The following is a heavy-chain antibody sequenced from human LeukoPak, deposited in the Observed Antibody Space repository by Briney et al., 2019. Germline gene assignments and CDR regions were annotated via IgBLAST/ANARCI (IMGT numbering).Heavy chain of an antibody. CDR3: TMDTFGPRDY. J-gene: IGHJ4*02. Sequence: GGSLRLSCAASGFTLSAYWMHWVRQAPGRGLVWVSRIAPDGSRTDYADSVKGRFTISSDNAKNTLYLQLSSLRPEDRALYCCTMDTFGPRDYWGQGALVTVSS. D-gene: IGHD5-18*01. V-gene: IGHV3-74*01. CDR1: GFTLSAYW. CDR2: IAPDGSRT.